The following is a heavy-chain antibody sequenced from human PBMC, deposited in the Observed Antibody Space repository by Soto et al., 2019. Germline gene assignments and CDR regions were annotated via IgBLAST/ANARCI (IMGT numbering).Heavy chain of an antibody. D-gene: IGHD3-22*01. CDR1: GFPFSGYE. CDR2: ISGSGSTI. CDR3: AREVVVFGVIIPTPMDV. V-gene: IGHV3-48*03. Sequence: GSLRLSCAVSGFPFSGYEMNWVRRAPGKGLEWVSYISGSGSTIYYADSVKGRFTISRDNAKDSLYLQMNSLRAEDTAVYYCAREVVVFGVIIPTPMDVWGQGTTVTVSS. J-gene: IGHJ6*02.